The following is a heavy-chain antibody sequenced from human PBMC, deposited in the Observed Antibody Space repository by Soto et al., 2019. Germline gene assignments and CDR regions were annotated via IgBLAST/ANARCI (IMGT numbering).Heavy chain of an antibody. Sequence: QVELQESGPGLVKPSETLSLSCSVSGESITAYYWSWIRQPPGKGLEWIGYIYHAGNTNYNPSLRGRGTMSVDTSTNRFSLNLKSVTAADTAIYYCARLNYYFHHWGQGALVTVSS. CDR2: IYHAGNT. J-gene: IGHJ4*02. D-gene: IGHD1-20*01. V-gene: IGHV4-59*08. CDR3: ARLNYYFHH. CDR1: GESITAYY.